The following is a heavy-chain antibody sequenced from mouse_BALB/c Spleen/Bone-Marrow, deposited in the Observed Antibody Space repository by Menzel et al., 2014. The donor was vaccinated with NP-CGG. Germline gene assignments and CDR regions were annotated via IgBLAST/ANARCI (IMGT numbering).Heavy chain of an antibody. V-gene: IGHV14-3*02. D-gene: IGHD2-4*01. CDR3: AHYYDYDVDY. CDR1: GFNIKDTY. J-gene: IGHJ2*01. Sequence: EVQLQHSGAELVKPGASVKLSRAASGFNIKDTYMHWGKQRPEQGLEWIGRIDPANGNTKYDPKFQGKATITTDTSSNTACLQLSDLTSGDTAVYYCAHYYDYDVDYWGQGTTLTVSS. CDR2: IDPANGNT.